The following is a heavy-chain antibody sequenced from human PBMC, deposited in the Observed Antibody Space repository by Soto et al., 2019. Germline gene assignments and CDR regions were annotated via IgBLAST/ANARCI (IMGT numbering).Heavy chain of an antibody. CDR1: GFTFSSYS. CDR3: ARRQEYDILHGYLIISTFEA. V-gene: IGHV3-21*01. D-gene: IGHD3-9*01. J-gene: IGHJ5*02. Sequence: MRLSCAASGFTFSSYSMNWVRQAPGKGLEWVSSISSSSYIYYADSVKGRFTISRDNAKNSLYLQMNSLRAEDTAVYYCARRQEYDILHGYLIISTFEAWGQGALVTVS. CDR2: ISSSSYI.